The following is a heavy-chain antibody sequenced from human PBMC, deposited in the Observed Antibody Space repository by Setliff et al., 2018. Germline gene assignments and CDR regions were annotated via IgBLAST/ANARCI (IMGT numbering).Heavy chain of an antibody. CDR2: ISSSGAT. D-gene: IGHD5-12*01. J-gene: IGHJ4*02. V-gene: IGHV4-39*01. CDR3: AREGRWDYNYPIY. CDR1: DDSFYSDYYF. Sequence: PSETLSLTCSVSDDSFYSDYYFWGWIRQPPGKGLEWIATISSSGATNYNSSLKSRATLSRDVAKRQFALNLRSVTAVDTAVYYCAREGRWDYNYPIYWGQGILVTVSS.